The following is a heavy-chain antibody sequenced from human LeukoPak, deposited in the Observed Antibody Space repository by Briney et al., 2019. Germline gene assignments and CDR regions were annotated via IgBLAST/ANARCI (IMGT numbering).Heavy chain of an antibody. Sequence: GASVKVSCKASGYTFTDYYMHWVRQAPGQGLEWMGWINPDSGVTNFPQKFQDRVTMTRDTSSSTAYMELIRLRSDDTAVYYCARDGTFDIWGQGTMVTVSS. D-gene: IGHD2-15*01. CDR1: GYTFTDYY. CDR3: ARDGTFDI. V-gene: IGHV1-2*02. J-gene: IGHJ3*02. CDR2: INPDSGVT.